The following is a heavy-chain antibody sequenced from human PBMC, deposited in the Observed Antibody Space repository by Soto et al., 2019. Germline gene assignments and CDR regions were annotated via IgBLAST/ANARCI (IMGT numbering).Heavy chain of an antibody. CDR2: VSGSGGST. D-gene: IGHD3-22*01. CDR1: GFTFSSYA. V-gene: IGHV3-23*01. J-gene: IGHJ4*02. CDR3: AKDLRDLLGYWNGFDS. Sequence: EVQLLESGGGLVQPGGSLRLSCAASGFTFSSYAMSWVRQAPGKGLQWVSAVSGSGGSTHYADSVKGRFTISRDNSKSTLYLQMNSLRAEDTAVYFCAKDLRDLLGYWNGFDSWGQGTLVTVSS.